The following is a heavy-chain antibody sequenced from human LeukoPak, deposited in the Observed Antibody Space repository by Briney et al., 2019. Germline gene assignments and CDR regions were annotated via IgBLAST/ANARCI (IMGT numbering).Heavy chain of an antibody. CDR3: ASGRRAATGAGYYFDY. CDR1: GFTFRNYG. Sequence: PGRSLRLSCAASGFTFRNYGMHWVRQAPGKGLEWVAIIYYDGSSKYYADSVKGRFTISRDNSKNTLYLQMKSLTAEDTALYYCASGRRAATGAGYYFDYWGQGTLVAVSS. V-gene: IGHV3-33*01. J-gene: IGHJ4*02. D-gene: IGHD6-13*01. CDR2: IYYDGSSK.